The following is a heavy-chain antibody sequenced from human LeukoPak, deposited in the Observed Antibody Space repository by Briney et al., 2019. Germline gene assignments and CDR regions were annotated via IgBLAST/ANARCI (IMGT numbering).Heavy chain of an antibody. J-gene: IGHJ4*02. CDR2: INRSGST. V-gene: IGHV4-34*01. CDR3: ARGGFYCGDDCYVAY. CDR1: GGSFSNYY. Sequence: PSETLSLTCAIYGGSFSNYYWSWVRQPPEKGLEWIGEINRSGSTNYNPSFKIRFSISVDTSKNQFSLKLSSVTAADTAVYYCARGGFYCGDDCYVAYCGPGSLVTVSS. D-gene: IGHD2-21*02.